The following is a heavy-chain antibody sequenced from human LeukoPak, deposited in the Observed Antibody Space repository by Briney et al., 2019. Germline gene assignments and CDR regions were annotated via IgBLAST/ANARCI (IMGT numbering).Heavy chain of an antibody. CDR1: GFSVISNY. V-gene: IGHV3-53*01. CDR3: ARDGGGAYSLAFDI. J-gene: IGHJ3*02. Sequence: GGSLRLSCEASGFSVISNYMSWVRQAPGKGLEWVSLIYSGGSTNYVDSVKGRFTISRDNSKHTLYLQMNNLRAEDTAVYYCARDGGGAYSLAFDIWGQGTLVSVSS. D-gene: IGHD3-16*01. CDR2: IYSGGST.